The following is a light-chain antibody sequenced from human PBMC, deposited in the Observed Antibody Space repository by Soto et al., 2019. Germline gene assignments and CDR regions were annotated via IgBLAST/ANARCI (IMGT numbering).Light chain of an antibody. CDR1: QSVSTN. J-gene: IGKJ1*01. Sequence: EIVMTQSPATLSVSPGERATLSCRASQSVSTNLVWYQQKPGQAPRLLIYSASTRATGVPARFSANGSGTEFTLTISSLQSEDFAVYYCQQYNNWPRTFGQGTKVDIK. CDR3: QQYNNWPRT. CDR2: SAS. V-gene: IGKV3-15*01.